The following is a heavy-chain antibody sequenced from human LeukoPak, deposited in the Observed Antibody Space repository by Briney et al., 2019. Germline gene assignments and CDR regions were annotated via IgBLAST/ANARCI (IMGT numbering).Heavy chain of an antibody. CDR3: AREHYYDSSGRGAFDI. V-gene: IGHV1-46*01. J-gene: IGHJ3*02. D-gene: IGHD3-22*01. CDR1: GGTFSSYA. Sequence: ASVKVSCKASGGTFSSYAISWVRQAPGQGLEWMGIINPSGGSTSYAQKFQGRVTMTRDTSTSTVYMELSSLRSEDTAVYYCAREHYYDSSGRGAFDIWGQGTMVTVSS. CDR2: INPSGGST.